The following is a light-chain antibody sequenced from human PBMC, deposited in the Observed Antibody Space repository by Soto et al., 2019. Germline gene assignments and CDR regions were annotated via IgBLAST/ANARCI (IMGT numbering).Light chain of an antibody. V-gene: IGKV3-20*01. CDR1: QTVSSS. CDR2: GAS. J-gene: IGKJ1*01. CDR3: QNYGGSLPWT. Sequence: EIVLTQSPATLSLSPGERATLSCRASQTVSSSLAWYQKKPGQSPRLLIYGASTRATGIPDRFSGSGSGTDFTLTITRLEPEDFAVYYCQNYGGSLPWTFGPGTKV.